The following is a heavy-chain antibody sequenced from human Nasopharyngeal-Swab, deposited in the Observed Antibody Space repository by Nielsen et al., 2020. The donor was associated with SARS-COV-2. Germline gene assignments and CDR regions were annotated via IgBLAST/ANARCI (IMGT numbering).Heavy chain of an antibody. V-gene: IGHV4-59*11. CDR1: GAFISGHH. CDR3: AREEYYYDSSGNYYRAFDN. Sequence: GSLRLSCTVSGAFISGHHWSWIRQPPGKGLEWIGSVSYSGLTNYNPSLNSRVTISADSSKNQFSLELGSVTAADTAVYYCAREEYYYDSSGNYYRAFDNWGQGTLVSVSS. CDR2: VSYSGLT. D-gene: IGHD3-22*01. J-gene: IGHJ4*02.